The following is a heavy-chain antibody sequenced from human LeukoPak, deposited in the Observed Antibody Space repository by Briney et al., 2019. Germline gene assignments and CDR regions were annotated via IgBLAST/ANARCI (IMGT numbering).Heavy chain of an antibody. J-gene: IGHJ4*02. Sequence: ASVKVSCKASGYTFTSYHINWVRQATGQGLEWMGWMNPNSGHTGSAQKFEGRVTMTRNTSISTAYMELSSLTSEDTAVYYCARGEDCGGDCYYDSWGQGTLVTVSS. CDR3: ARGEDCGGDCYYDS. CDR2: MNPNSGHT. V-gene: IGHV1-8*01. D-gene: IGHD2-21*02. CDR1: GYTFTSYH.